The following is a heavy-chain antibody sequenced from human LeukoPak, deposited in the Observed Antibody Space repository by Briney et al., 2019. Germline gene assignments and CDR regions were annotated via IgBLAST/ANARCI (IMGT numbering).Heavy chain of an antibody. V-gene: IGHV3-9*01. CDR3: AKAHGYSYGYFDY. CDR2: ISWNSGSI. CDR1: GFTFDEHA. D-gene: IGHD5-18*01. Sequence: GGSLRLSCAASGFTFDEHAIHWVRQAPGKGLEWVSGISWNSGSIGYADSVKGRFTISRDNAKNSLYLQMNSLRAEDTALYYCAKAHGYSYGYFDYWGQGTLVTVSS. J-gene: IGHJ4*02.